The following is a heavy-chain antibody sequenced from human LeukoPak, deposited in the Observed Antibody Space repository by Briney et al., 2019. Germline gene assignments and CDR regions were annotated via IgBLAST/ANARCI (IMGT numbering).Heavy chain of an antibody. V-gene: IGHV4-59*01. CDR2: IYHSGST. Sequence: SETLSLTCTVSGGSMSTYAWSWIRQPPGKGLEYIGYIYHSGSTNYSPSLKSRVTISVDTSKKQFSLKLSSVTAADTAVYYCARGRHGPLNWFDPWGQGILVTVSS. J-gene: IGHJ5*02. CDR3: ARGRHGPLNWFDP. D-gene: IGHD2-8*01. CDR1: GGSMSTYA.